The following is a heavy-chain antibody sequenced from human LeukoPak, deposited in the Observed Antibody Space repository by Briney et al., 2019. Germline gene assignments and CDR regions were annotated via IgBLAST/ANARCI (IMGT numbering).Heavy chain of an antibody. CDR1: GFSFSTQR. V-gene: IGHV3-74*01. J-gene: IGHJ4*02. D-gene: IGHD3-3*01. CDR3: ASFIHYDFWSGYYTGNTDDY. CDR2: INIDERIT. Sequence: GGSLRLSCVASGFSFSTQRMHWVRQAPGKGLVWVSYINIDERITGYADSVKGRFTISRDNAKNSLYLQMNSLRAEDTAVYYCASFIHYDFWSGYYTGNTDDYWGQGTLVTVSS.